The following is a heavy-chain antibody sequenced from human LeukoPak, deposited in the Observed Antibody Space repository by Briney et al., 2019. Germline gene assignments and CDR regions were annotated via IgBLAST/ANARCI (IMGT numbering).Heavy chain of an antibody. Sequence: GRSLRLSCAASGFTFSSYAMHWVRQAPGKGLEWVAVISYDGSNKYYADSVKGRFTISRDNSKNTLYLQMNSLRAEDTAVYYCAGDLVVRGVTNWFDPWGQGTLVTVSS. CDR2: ISYDGSNK. V-gene: IGHV3-30-3*01. CDR3: AGDLVVRGVTNWFDP. J-gene: IGHJ5*02. D-gene: IGHD3-10*01. CDR1: GFTFSSYA.